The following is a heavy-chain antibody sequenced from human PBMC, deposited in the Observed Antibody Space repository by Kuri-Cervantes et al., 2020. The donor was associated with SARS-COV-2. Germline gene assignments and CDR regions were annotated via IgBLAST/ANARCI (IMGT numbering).Heavy chain of an antibody. J-gene: IGHJ6*02. Sequence: GESLKISCAASGFTFSSYGMHWVRQAPGKGLEWVAVISYDGSNKYYADSVKGRFTISRDNSKNTLYLQMNSLRAEDTAVYYCARDRGRYYGMDVWGQGTTVTVSS. CDR2: ISYDGSNK. CDR1: GFTFSSYG. D-gene: IGHD3-16*01. V-gene: IGHV3-30*03. CDR3: ARDRGRYYGMDV.